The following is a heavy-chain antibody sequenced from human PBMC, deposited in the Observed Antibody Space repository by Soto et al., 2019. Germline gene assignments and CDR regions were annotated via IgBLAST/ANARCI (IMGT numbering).Heavy chain of an antibody. CDR2: IYYSGST. CDR3: ARGLAYGSGSYYGY. CDR1: GGSISSGDYY. V-gene: IGHV4-30-4*01. J-gene: IGHJ4*02. D-gene: IGHD3-10*01. Sequence: QVQLQESGPGLVKPSQTLSLTCTVSGGSISSGDYYWSWIRQPPGKGLEWIGYIYYSGSTYYNPSLESQVTRSVDPSKNQFSLKLSSVTAADTAVYYCARGLAYGSGSYYGYWGQGTLVTVSS.